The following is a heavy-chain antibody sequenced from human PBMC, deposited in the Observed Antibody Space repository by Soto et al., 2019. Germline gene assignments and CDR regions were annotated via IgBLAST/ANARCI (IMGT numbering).Heavy chain of an antibody. V-gene: IGHV4-34*01. CDR2: INHGGSN. CDR3: ATGRGVRGVVVPTYYYYGLDV. J-gene: IGHJ6*02. CDR1: GGSLSRYY. Sequence: SETLPLSCAVYGGSLSRYYWSWIRQPPGKGLEWIGEINHGGSNNYNPSLKSRVTISVDTSKNQFSLKLTSVTAADTAVYYCATGRGVRGVVVPTYYYYGLDVWGQGTTVTVSS. D-gene: IGHD3-10*01.